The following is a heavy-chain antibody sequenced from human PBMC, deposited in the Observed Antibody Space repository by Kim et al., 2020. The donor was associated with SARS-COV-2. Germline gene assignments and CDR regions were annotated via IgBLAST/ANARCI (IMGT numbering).Heavy chain of an antibody. Sequence: GGSLRLSCVASGFTFSSYWMHWVCQTPGKGLVWVLRINSDGSSTNYADSVKGRFTISRDNAKNTLYLQMNSLRAEDTAVYYCTGVFRYSSSSSFDYWGQGTLVTVSS. CDR2: INSDGSST. CDR3: TGVFRYSSSSSFDY. CDR1: GFTFSSYW. V-gene: IGHV3-74*01. J-gene: IGHJ4*02. D-gene: IGHD6-6*01.